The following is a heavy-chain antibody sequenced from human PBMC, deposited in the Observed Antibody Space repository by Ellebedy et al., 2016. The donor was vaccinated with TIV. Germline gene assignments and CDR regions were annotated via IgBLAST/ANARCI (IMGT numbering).Heavy chain of an antibody. CDR1: AYSFTTYW. V-gene: IGHV5-10-1*01. J-gene: IGHJ4*02. CDR2: IDPSASHS. CDR3: ARRIVVPGIYGGAFDY. D-gene: IGHD6-19*01. Sequence: GESLKISCEGSAYSFTTYWISWVRQMPGKGLEWMGSIDPSASHSNYSPSFQGHVTISADKSINTAHLQWSSLKASDTAIYYCARRIVVPGIYGGAFDYWGQGTLVTVSS.